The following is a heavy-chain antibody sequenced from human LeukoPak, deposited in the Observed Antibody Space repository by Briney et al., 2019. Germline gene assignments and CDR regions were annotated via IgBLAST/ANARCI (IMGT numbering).Heavy chain of an antibody. CDR1: GYSFTGYY. CDR2: INPNSGDT. V-gene: IGHV1-2*02. CDR3: ARGYYDSSDFEYFQH. Sequence: ASVKVSCKASGYSFTGYYMHWVRQAPGQGLEWMGWINPNSGDTNFAQDFQGRVTMTRDTSISTVYMELSRLRSDDTAVFYCARGYYDSSDFEYFQHWGQGTLVTVSS. J-gene: IGHJ1*01. D-gene: IGHD3-22*01.